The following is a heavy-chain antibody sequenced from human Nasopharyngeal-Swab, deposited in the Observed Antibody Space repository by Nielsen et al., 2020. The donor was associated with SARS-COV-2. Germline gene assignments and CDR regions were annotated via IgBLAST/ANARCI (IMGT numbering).Heavy chain of an antibody. D-gene: IGHD3-10*01. CDR2: IRVYNGNT. Sequence: ASVKVSCKASGYTFISYGMSWVRQAPGQGLEWMGWIRVYNGNTNYAQKFQGRVTMTTDTSTSTAYMELRSLRSDDTAVYYCARRVWGSGSYYDRDAFDIWGQGTMVTVSS. J-gene: IGHJ3*02. CDR1: GYTFISYG. V-gene: IGHV1-18*01. CDR3: ARRVWGSGSYYDRDAFDI.